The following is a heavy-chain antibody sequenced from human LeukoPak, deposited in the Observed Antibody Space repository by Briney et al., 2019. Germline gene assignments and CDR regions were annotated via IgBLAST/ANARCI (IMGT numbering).Heavy chain of an antibody. Sequence: GGSLRLSCAASGFTFSDYYMSWIRQAPGKGLEWVSYISSSGSTIYYADSVKGRFTISRDNAKNSLYLLMNSLRAEDTAVYYCARALRTVWGYYFDYWGQGTLVTVSS. CDR2: ISSSGSTI. V-gene: IGHV3-11*04. CDR1: GFTFSDYY. D-gene: IGHD4-17*01. CDR3: ARALRTVWGYYFDY. J-gene: IGHJ4*02.